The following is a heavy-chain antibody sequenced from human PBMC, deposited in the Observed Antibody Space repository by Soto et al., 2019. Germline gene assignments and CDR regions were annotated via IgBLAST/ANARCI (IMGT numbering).Heavy chain of an antibody. D-gene: IGHD3-10*01. J-gene: IGHJ4*02. Sequence: PPQALSLTCAISGDSVSINSAAWNWIRQSPSRGLEWLGRTYYRSKWYNDYAVSVKSRITIDPDTSKNQFSLQLNSVTPEDTAVYYCARGGYGSGRSHFEYWGQGTLVTVSS. CDR3: ARGGYGSGRSHFEY. CDR1: GDSVSINSAA. V-gene: IGHV6-1*01. CDR2: TYYRSKWYN.